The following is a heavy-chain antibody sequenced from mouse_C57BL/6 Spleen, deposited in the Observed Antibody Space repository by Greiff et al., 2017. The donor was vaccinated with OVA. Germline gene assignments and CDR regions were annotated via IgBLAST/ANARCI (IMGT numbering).Heavy chain of an antibody. CDR3: ARDAGSYWYFGV. D-gene: IGHD1-1*01. CDR1: GFTFSDFY. Sequence: EVKVVESGGGLVQSGRSLRLSCATSGFTFSDFYMEWVRQAPGKGLEWIAASRNKANDYTTEYSASVKGRFIVSRDTSQSILYLQMNALRAEDTAIYYCARDAGSYWYFGVWGTGTTVTVSS. J-gene: IGHJ1*03. V-gene: IGHV7-1*01. CDR2: SRNKANDYTT.